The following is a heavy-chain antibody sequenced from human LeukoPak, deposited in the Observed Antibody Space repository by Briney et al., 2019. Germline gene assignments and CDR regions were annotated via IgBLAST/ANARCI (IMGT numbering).Heavy chain of an antibody. CDR1: GFTFSSYA. Sequence: PGRSLRLSCAASGFTFSSYAMHWVRQAPGKGLEWVAVISYDGGNKYYADSVKGRFTIPRDNSKNTLYLQMNSLRAEDTAVYYCAVPYYYDSSGYYPPAVDYWGQGTLVTVSS. CDR3: AVPYYYDSSGYYPPAVDY. CDR2: ISYDGGNK. D-gene: IGHD3-22*01. V-gene: IGHV3-30-3*01. J-gene: IGHJ4*02.